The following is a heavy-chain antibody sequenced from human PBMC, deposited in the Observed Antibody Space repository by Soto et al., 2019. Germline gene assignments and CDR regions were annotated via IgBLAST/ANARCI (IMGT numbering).Heavy chain of an antibody. Sequence: EVQLVESGGGLVKPGGSLSLSCAASGFAFSSYTMNWVRQAPGKGLEWVSSISGGGDYIYYTGSVKGRFSISRDNAKNSLYLQMDSLRAEDTAVYYCASLSRFALDYWGQGTLVTVSS. CDR3: ASLSRFALDY. V-gene: IGHV3-21*01. CDR1: GFAFSSYT. D-gene: IGHD3-10*01. J-gene: IGHJ4*01. CDR2: ISGGGDYI.